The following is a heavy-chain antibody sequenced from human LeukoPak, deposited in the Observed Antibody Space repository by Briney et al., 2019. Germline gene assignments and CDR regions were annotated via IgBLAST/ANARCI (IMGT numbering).Heavy chain of an antibody. Sequence: GASVKVSCKASGYTFTSYDINWVRQATGQGLEWMGWMNPNSGNTGYAQKFQGRVTMTRNTSISTAYMELSSLRSEDTAVYYCARAAECGGDCWFDYWGQGTLATVSS. CDR1: GYTFTSYD. J-gene: IGHJ4*02. V-gene: IGHV1-8*01. D-gene: IGHD2-21*02. CDR2: MNPNSGNT. CDR3: ARAAECGGDCWFDY.